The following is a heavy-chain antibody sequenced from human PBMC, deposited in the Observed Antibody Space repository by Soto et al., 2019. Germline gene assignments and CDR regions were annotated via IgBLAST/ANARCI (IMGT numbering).Heavy chain of an antibody. CDR3: ARQGSDDRSGYYYGWYFDL. J-gene: IGHJ2*01. CDR2: IYYSGST. Sequence: QVQLQESGPGLVKPSETLSLTCTVSGGSISSYYWSWIRQPPGKGLVWIGYIYYSGSTNYTPSLKSRVTISVDTSKNQFSLKLSSVTAADTAVYYCARQGSDDRSGYYYGWYFDLWGRGTLVTVSS. V-gene: IGHV4-59*08. D-gene: IGHD3-22*01. CDR1: GGSISSYY.